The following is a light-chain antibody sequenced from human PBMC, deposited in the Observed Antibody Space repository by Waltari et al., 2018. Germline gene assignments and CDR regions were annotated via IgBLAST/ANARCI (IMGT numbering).Light chain of an antibody. Sequence: QSVLTPPPSVSGAPGQRVTISCTGNRSNIGADYDVPWYQQLPGTTPKPLIFHSRNRPSVVPDRFSGSKSGTSASLAITGLQADDEADYYCQSYDNSLSGVIFGGGTKLTVL. J-gene: IGLJ2*01. CDR1: RSNIGADYD. CDR3: QSYDNSLSGVI. CDR2: HSR. V-gene: IGLV1-40*01.